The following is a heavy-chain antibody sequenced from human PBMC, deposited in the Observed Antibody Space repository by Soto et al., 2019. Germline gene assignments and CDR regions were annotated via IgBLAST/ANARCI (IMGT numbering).Heavy chain of an antibody. J-gene: IGHJ4*02. V-gene: IGHV4-4*02. CDR2: ISHSGIT. D-gene: IGHD3-22*01. CDR3: ARVLYDRSGFDH. CDR1: GDSISRSHW. Sequence: QVQLQESGPGLVRPSGALSVTCAVSGDSISRSHWWSWVRQSPGKGLEWIGEISHSGITNYNPSLKSRVTISGDKSKNQLSLKLTSVTAADTAVYYCARVLYDRSGFDHWGQGTFVSVSS.